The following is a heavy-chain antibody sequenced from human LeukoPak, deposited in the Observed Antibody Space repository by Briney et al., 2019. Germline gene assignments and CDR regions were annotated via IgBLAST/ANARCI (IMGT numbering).Heavy chain of an antibody. CDR1: GFTFSSYG. J-gene: IGHJ4*02. Sequence: GGSLRLSCAASGFTFSSYGMHWVRQAPGKGLEWVAVISYDGSNKYYADSVKGRFTISRDNSKNTLYLQMNSLRAEDTAVYYCARDLINGTPDYWGQGTLVTVSS. V-gene: IGHV3-30*03. D-gene: IGHD1-1*01. CDR3: ARDLINGTPDY. CDR2: ISYDGSNK.